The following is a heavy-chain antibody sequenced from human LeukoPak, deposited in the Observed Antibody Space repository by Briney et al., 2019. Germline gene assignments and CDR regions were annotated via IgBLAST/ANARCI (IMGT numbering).Heavy chain of an antibody. CDR1: GGSFSGYY. J-gene: IGHJ3*02. D-gene: IGHD3-22*01. CDR2: INHSGST. Sequence: PSETLSLTCAVYGGSFSGYYWSWIRRPPGKGLEWIGEINHSGSTNYNPSLKSRVTISVDTSKNQFSLKLSSVTAADTAVYYCARGRGCDSKNDAFDIWGQGTMVTVSS. CDR3: ARGRGCDSKNDAFDI. V-gene: IGHV4-34*01.